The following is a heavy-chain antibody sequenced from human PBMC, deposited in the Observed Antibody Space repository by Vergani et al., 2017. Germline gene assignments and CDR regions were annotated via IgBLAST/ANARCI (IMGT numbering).Heavy chain of an antibody. CDR3: AKDGSRWVEWTRYYYYYMDV. V-gene: IGHV3-30*18. CDR2: ISYDGSNK. D-gene: IGHD3-3*01. Sequence: VQLLESGGSLKQPGGSVRLSCAASGFTFSTYAMHWVRQAPGKGLEWVAVISYDGSNKYYADSVKGRFTISRDNSKNTLYLQMNSLRAEDTAVYYCAKDGSRWVEWTRYYYYYMDVWGKGTTVTVSS. CDR1: GFTFSTYA. J-gene: IGHJ6*03.